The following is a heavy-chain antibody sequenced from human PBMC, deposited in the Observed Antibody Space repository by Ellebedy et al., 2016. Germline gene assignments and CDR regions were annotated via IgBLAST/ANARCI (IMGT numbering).Heavy chain of an antibody. D-gene: IGHD5-12*01. J-gene: IGHJ4*02. V-gene: IGHV4-31*03. Sequence: SETLSLTCTVSGGSISSGGYYWSWIRQHPGKGLEWIGYIYYSGSTYYTPSLKSRVTISVDTSKNQFSLKLSSVTAADTAMYYCAREVFGGYDSHLTYFDYWGQGTLVTVSS. CDR3: AREVFGGYDSHLTYFDY. CDR1: GGSISSGGYY. CDR2: IYYSGST.